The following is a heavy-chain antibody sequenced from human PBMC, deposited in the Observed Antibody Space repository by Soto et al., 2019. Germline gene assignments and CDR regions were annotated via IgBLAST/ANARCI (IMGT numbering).Heavy chain of an antibody. CDR2: ISAYNGNT. D-gene: IGHD1-26*01. CDR3: AREALLRLYYYYGMDV. V-gene: IGHV1-18*01. Sequence: QVQLVQSGAEVKKPGASVKVSCKASGYTFTSYGISWVRQAPGQGLEWMGWISAYNGNTNYAQKLQGRVTMTTDTYTSTAYMELRSLRSDDTAVYYCAREALLRLYYYYGMDVWGQGTTVTVSS. CDR1: GYTFTSYG. J-gene: IGHJ6*02.